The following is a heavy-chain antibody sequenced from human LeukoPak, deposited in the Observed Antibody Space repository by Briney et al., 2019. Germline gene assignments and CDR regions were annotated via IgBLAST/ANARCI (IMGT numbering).Heavy chain of an antibody. V-gene: IGHV4-4*07. CDR2: IYTSGST. CDR3: VRERDSSAYFDY. CDR1: GGSISGYY. D-gene: IGHD3-22*01. J-gene: IGHJ4*02. Sequence: SETLSLTRTVSGGSISGYYWSWIRQPAGKGLEWIGRIYTSGSTTCNPSLKSRVNMSVDTSKNQFSLKLSSVTAADTAVYYCVRERDSSAYFDYWGQGTLVTVSS.